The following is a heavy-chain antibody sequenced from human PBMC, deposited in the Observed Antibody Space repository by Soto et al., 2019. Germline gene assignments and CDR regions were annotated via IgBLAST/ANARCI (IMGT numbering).Heavy chain of an antibody. D-gene: IGHD6-6*01. CDR1: GFTFTSSA. Sequence: QMQLVQSGPEVQKPGTSVKVSCKASGFTFTSSAVQWVRQARGQRLEWIGWIFGGSGNTNYAQKFQERVTITRDMSTSTAYMELSSLRSEDTAVYYCAAWGGHWQLSYYGMDVWGQGTTVTVSS. V-gene: IGHV1-58*01. J-gene: IGHJ6*02. CDR2: IFGGSGNT. CDR3: AAWGGHWQLSYYGMDV.